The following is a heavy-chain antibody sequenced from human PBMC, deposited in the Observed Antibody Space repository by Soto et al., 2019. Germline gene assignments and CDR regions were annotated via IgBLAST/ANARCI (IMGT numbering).Heavy chain of an antibody. CDR1: GGTFSSYA. Sequence: QVQLVQSGAEVKKPGSSVKVSCKASGGTFSSYAISWVRQAPGQGLEWMGGIIPIFGTANYAQKFQGRVTITAYESTCTAYMELSSLRSEDTAVYYCARGGSITMVRVLNLFDPWGQGTLVTVSS. V-gene: IGHV1-69*01. D-gene: IGHD3-10*01. CDR2: IIPIFGTA. J-gene: IGHJ5*02. CDR3: ARGGSITMVRVLNLFDP.